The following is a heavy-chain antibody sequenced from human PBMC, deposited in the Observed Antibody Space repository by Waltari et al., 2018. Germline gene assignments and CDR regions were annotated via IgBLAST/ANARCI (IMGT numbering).Heavy chain of an antibody. CDR2: IKSKTHGGTT. CDR1: GFRFSNAS. D-gene: IGHD3-3*01. J-gene: IGHJ5*02. Sequence: EMQMVESGGGLVKPGGSLRLSCAASGFRFSNASMRWVREAPGKGREWVGRIKSKTHGGTTDYAAPVKGRFTISRDDSKSTVDLQMDSLKTEDTAVYYCTTDSGVVQNWFNPWGPGTLVTVSS. V-gene: IGHV3-15*01. CDR3: TTDSGVVQNWFNP.